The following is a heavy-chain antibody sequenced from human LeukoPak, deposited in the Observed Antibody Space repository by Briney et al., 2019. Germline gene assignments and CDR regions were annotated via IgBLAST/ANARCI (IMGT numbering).Heavy chain of an antibody. D-gene: IGHD2-2*01. CDR2: INPNSGGT. J-gene: IGHJ6*03. CDR3: ARDGIGVCSSTSCYRPDYYYYMDV. Sequence: ASVTVSCKASGYTFTGYYMHWVRQAPGQGLEWMGWINPNSGGTNYAQKFQGRVTMTRDTSISTAYMELSRLRSDDTAVYYCARDGIGVCSSTSCYRPDYYYYMDVWGKGTTVTVSS. CDR1: GYTFTGYY. V-gene: IGHV1-2*02.